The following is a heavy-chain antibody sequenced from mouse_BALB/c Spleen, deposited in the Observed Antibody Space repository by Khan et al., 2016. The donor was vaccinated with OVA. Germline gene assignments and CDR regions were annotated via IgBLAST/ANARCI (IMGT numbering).Heavy chain of an antibody. CDR2: IKNNGGKI. D-gene: IGHD2-2*01. Sequence: EVQRVESGGGLVKLGGSLKLSCAASGFTFSSYYMSWVRQTPEKRLELVAAIKNNGGKIYYPDTVKGRFTISRDNANYTLYLQMNSLKSEDTAMYYCSRPYGYDGEFAYWGQGTLVTVSA. CDR3: SRPYGYDGEFAY. V-gene: IGHV5-6-2*01. J-gene: IGHJ3*01. CDR1: GFTFSSYY.